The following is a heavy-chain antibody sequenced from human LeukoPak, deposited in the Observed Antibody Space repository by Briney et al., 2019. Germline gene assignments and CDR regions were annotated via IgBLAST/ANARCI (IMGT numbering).Heavy chain of an antibody. CDR1: GFTFDDYA. Sequence: PGGSLRLSCAASGFTFDDYAMHWVRQAPGKGLEWVSGISWNSGSIGYADSVKGRFTISRDNAKNSLYLQMNSLRAEDTALYYCAKDKRENVAGHFDYWGQGTLVTVSS. CDR2: ISWNSGSI. V-gene: IGHV3-9*01. D-gene: IGHD6-19*01. CDR3: AKDKRENVAGHFDY. J-gene: IGHJ4*02.